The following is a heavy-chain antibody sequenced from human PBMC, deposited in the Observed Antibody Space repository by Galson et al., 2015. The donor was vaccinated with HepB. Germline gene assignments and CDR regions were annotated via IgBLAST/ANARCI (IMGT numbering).Heavy chain of an antibody. J-gene: IGHJ6*02. CDR1: GGSFSGYY. D-gene: IGHD3-10*01. V-gene: IGHV4-34*01. Sequence: ETLSLTCAVYGGSFSGYYWSWIRQPPGKGLEWIGEINHSGSTNYNPSLKSRVTISVDTSKNQFSLKLSSVTAADTAVYYCARRVRGVIMSYYYYGMDVWGQGTTVTVSS. CDR3: ARRVRGVIMSYYYYGMDV. CDR2: INHSGST.